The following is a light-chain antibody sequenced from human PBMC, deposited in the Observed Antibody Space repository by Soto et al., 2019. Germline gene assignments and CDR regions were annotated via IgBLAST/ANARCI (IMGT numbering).Light chain of an antibody. Sequence: DIPMTQSPSSLSASVGYRVTITCRASHPISNYLNWYQHRPGKAPKLLIYGASTLQSGVPSRFSGSESGTDFTLTITSLQPEDCATYYCQQTYATPITFGQGHDWRL. CDR2: GAS. J-gene: IGKJ5*01. CDR1: HPISNY. V-gene: IGKV1-39*01. CDR3: QQTYATPIT.